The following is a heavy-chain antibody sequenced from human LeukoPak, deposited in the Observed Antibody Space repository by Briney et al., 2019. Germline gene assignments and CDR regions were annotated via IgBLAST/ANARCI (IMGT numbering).Heavy chain of an antibody. CDR1: ALFFSSYS. CDR3: ARGGNIDF. J-gene: IGHJ4*02. Sequence: GGSLRLSCAPAALFFSSYSIKCGRQAPGRGLEWLSYISSGSGTIYYADSVKGRFTISRDNAKNSVYLQMNSQREEETAVYYCARGGNIDFWGQGTLVTVSS. CDR2: ISSGSGTI. D-gene: IGHD3-10*01. V-gene: IGHV3-48*02.